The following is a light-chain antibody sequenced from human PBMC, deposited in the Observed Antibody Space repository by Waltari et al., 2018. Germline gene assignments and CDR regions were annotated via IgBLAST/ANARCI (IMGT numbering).Light chain of an antibody. CDR1: QSVNSN. Sequence: EIVMTQSPATLSVSPGERATLSCWASQSVNSNLAWYQQKPGQAPRLLIYGASTRATGIPARFSGSGSGTDFTLTISSLQSEDFAVYYCQQYNNWPPWTFGQGTKVEIK. V-gene: IGKV3-15*01. CDR3: QQYNNWPPWT. CDR2: GAS. J-gene: IGKJ1*01.